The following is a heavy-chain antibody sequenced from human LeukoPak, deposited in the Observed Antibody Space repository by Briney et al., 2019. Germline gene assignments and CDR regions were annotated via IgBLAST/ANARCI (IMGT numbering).Heavy chain of an antibody. CDR1: GFTFSNYW. V-gene: IGHV3-7*01. J-gene: IGHJ6*04. Sequence: GGSLRLSCAASGFTFSNYWMSWGRQASGKGLEWVANIKQDGSEKYYVDSVKGRFTISRDNAKNSLYLQMNSLRVEDTAVYYCAELGITMSGGVWGKGTTVTISS. D-gene: IGHD3-10*02. CDR2: IKQDGSEK. CDR3: AELGITMSGGV.